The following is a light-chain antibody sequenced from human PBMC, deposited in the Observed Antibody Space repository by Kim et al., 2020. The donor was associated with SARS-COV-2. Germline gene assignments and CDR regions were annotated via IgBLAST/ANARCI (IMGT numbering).Light chain of an antibody. Sequence: VALGQTVRIKCQGDSLRTYYASWYQQKPGQAPILVIYGKNNRPSGIPDRFSGSSSGNTASLTITGTQAGDEADYYCNSRDSNDNVVFGGGTKLTVL. CDR2: GKN. J-gene: IGLJ2*01. V-gene: IGLV3-19*01. CDR3: NSRDSNDNVV. CDR1: SLRTYY.